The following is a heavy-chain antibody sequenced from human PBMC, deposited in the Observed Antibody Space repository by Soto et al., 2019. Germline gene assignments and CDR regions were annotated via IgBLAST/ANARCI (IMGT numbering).Heavy chain of an antibody. CDR1: GYSFTSYD. Sequence: ASVNVSCKASGYSFTSYDINWVRQATGQGLEWMGWMNPKSGNTGYAQKFQGRVTMTMDTSISTAYMELSSLRSDDTAVYYCARVAASLDPWGQGTLVTVSS. D-gene: IGHD6-25*01. V-gene: IGHV1-8*01. J-gene: IGHJ5*02. CDR2: MNPKSGNT. CDR3: ARVAASLDP.